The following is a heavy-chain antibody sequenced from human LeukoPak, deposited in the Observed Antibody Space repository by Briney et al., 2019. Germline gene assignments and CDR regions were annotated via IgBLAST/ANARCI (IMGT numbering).Heavy chain of an antibody. V-gene: IGHV4-59*01. CDR1: GGSISSYY. CDR3: ARDGYSSGWYSDY. Sequence: SETLSLTCTVSGGSISSYYWSWIRQPPGKGLEWIGYIYYSGSTNYNPSLKSRVTISVDTSKNQFSLKLSSVTAADTAVYYCARDGYSSGWYSDYWGQGTLVTVSS. J-gene: IGHJ4*02. D-gene: IGHD6-19*01. CDR2: IYYSGST.